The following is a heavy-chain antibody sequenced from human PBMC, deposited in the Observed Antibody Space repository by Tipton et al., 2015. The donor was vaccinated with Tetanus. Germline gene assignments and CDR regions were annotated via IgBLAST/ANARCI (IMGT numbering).Heavy chain of an antibody. D-gene: IGHD2-15*01. J-gene: IGHJ4*02. V-gene: IGHV4-61*01. CDR1: GGSVSSGSYY. Sequence: TLSLTCTASGGSVSSGSYYWSWIRQPPGKGLEWIGYIYYSGGTNYNPSLKSRVTISVGTSKNQFSLKLSSVTAADTAVYYCARVTLVCSGGSCYPGYFDYWGQVTLVTVSS. CDR3: ARVTLVCSGGSCYPGYFDY. CDR2: IYYSGGT.